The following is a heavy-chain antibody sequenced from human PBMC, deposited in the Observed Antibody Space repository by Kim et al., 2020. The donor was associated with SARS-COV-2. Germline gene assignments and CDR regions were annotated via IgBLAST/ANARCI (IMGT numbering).Heavy chain of an antibody. V-gene: IGHV1-3*01. CDR3: ATDKTPLAYCGGDCQTPLDY. D-gene: IGHD2-21*01. CDR1: GYTFTSYA. CDR2: INAGNGNT. J-gene: IGHJ4*02. Sequence: ASVKVSCKASGYTFTSYAMHWVRQAPGQRLEWMGWINAGNGNTKYSQKFQGRVTITRDTSASTAYMELSSLRSEDTAVYYCATDKTPLAYCGGDCQTPLDYWGPGTLVPVSS.